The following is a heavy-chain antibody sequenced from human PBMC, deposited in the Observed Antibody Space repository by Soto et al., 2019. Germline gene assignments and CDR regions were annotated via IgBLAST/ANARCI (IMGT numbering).Heavy chain of an antibody. CDR1: GYNFAGYW. CDR2: IYPSDSAT. J-gene: IGHJ4*02. V-gene: IGHV5-51*01. CDR3: SRGGVSTRTFDY. D-gene: IGHD3-3*01. Sequence: GESRKISCKGSGYNFAGYWIAWVRQMPGKGLELMGIIYPSDSATRYRPSFQGQVTISADKSISSAYLQWSSLRASDTAMYYCSRGGVSTRTFDYWGQGTPVTVAS.